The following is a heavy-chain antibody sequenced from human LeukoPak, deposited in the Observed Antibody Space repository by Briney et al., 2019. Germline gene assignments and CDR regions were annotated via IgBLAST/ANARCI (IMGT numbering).Heavy chain of an antibody. CDR2: IYYSGST. CDR1: GGSISSYY. V-gene: IGHV4-59*01. CDR3: ARNLWFGELLEESWFDP. Sequence: PSETLSLTCTVSGGSISSYYWSWIRQPPGKGLEWIGYIYYSGSTNYNPSLKSRVTISVDTSKNQFSLKLSSVTAADTAVYYCARNLWFGELLEESWFDPWGQGTLVTVSS. D-gene: IGHD3-10*01. J-gene: IGHJ5*02.